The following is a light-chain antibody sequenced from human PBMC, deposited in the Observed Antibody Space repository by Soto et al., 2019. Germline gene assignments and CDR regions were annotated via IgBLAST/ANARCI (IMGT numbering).Light chain of an antibody. CDR3: QQYNNWPKT. CDR2: GAS. Sequence: EIVMTQYQGTLSLSPGERATLSCRASQSVSSNLAWYQQKPGQAPRLLIYGASTRATGIPARFSGSGSGTEFTLTISSLQSEDFAVYYCQQYNNWPKTFGHGTKWIS. CDR1: QSVSSN. J-gene: IGKJ1*01. V-gene: IGKV3-15*01.